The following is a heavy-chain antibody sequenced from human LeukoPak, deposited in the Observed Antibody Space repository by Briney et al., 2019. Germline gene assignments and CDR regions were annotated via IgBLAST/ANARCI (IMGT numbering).Heavy chain of an antibody. CDR2: ISGSGGST. CDR1: GFTFSSYA. CDR3: AKGENPSIAARPHYYYYMDV. V-gene: IGHV3-23*01. D-gene: IGHD6-6*01. J-gene: IGHJ6*03. Sequence: PGGSLRLSCAASGFTFSSYAMSWVRQAPGKGLEWVSAISGSGGSTYYADSVKGRFTISRDNSKNTLYLQMNSLRAEDTAVYYCAKGENPSIAARPHYYYYMDVWGKGTTVTVSS.